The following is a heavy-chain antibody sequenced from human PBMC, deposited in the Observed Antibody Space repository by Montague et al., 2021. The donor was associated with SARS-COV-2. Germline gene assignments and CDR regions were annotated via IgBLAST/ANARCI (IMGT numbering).Heavy chain of an antibody. CDR3: ARDPGFWSGYYDY. CDR2: ISSSGSTI. D-gene: IGHD3-3*01. CDR1: GFTFSSYE. J-gene: IGHJ4*02. V-gene: IGHV3-48*03. Sequence: SLRLSWAASGFTFSSYEMNWVRQAPGKGLEWVSYISSSGSTIYYADSVKGRFTISRDNAKNSLYLQMNSLRAEDTAVYYCARDPGFWSGYYDYWGQGTLVTVSS.